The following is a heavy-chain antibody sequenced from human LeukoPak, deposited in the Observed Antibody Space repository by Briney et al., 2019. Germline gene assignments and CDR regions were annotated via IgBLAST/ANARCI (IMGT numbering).Heavy chain of an antibody. CDR1: GFTFSDQS. Sequence: GGSLRLSCAASGFTFSDQSMNWVRQAPGKGLEWVSSISANSLRIFYADSVKGRFTISRDNAKNSLYLQMNNLRVEDTAVYYCASGGGWVFNNWGQGTLVTVSS. J-gene: IGHJ4*02. V-gene: IGHV3-21*01. D-gene: IGHD6-19*01. CDR3: ASGGGWVFNN. CDR2: ISANSLRI.